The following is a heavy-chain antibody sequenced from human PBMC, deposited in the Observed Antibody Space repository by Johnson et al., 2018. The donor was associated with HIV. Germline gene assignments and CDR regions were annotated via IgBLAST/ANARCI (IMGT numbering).Heavy chain of an antibody. J-gene: IGHJ3*02. CDR3: AKDRGSSLEAFDI. V-gene: IGHV3-7*01. D-gene: IGHD1-26*01. CDR2: IKQDGSEK. CDR1: GFMFEDYG. Sequence: VQLVESGGGVVRPGGSLRLSCVGSGFMFEDYGMSWVRQAPGKGLEWVANIKQDGSEKYYVDSVKGRFTISRDNAKNSLYLQMNSLRAEDTAVYYCAKDRGSSLEAFDIWGQGTMVTVSS.